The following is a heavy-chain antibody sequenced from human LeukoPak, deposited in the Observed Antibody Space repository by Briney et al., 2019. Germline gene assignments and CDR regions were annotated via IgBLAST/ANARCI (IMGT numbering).Heavy chain of an antibody. CDR2: INERATII. Sequence: GGSLRLSCAASGFTFSNYWMHWVRQAPGKGLEWVSRINERATIISYADSVKGRFSISRENARNTLYLQMNSLTAEDTAVYYCVRDLILVWTPGDDFDHWGQGTLVTVSS. CDR3: VRDLILVWTPGDDFDH. J-gene: IGHJ4*02. D-gene: IGHD3-16*01. CDR1: GFTFSNYW. V-gene: IGHV3-74*01.